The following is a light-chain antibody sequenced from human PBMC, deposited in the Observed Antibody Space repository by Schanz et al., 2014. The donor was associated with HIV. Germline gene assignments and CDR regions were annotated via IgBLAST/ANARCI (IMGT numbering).Light chain of an antibody. CDR1: QSLTSRY. J-gene: IGKJ1*01. CDR3: QQYGSSPRT. V-gene: IGKV3-20*01. CDR2: GAS. Sequence: EIVLTQSPGTLSLSPGERATLSCRASQSLTSRYLAWYLQKPGQAPRLLIYGASSRATGIPDRFSGSGSGTDFTLTISRLEPEDFAVYYCQQYGSSPRTFGQGTKVEIK.